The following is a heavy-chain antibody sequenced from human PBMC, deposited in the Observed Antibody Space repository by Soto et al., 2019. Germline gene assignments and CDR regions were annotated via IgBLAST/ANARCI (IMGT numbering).Heavy chain of an antibody. Sequence: SETLSLTCAVYGGSFSGYYWSWIRQPPGKGLEWIGEINHSGSTNYNPSLKSRVTISVDTSKNQFSLKLSSVTAADTAVYYCARGLWVVAPAAITFDIWGQGTMVTVSS. CDR1: GGSFSGYY. V-gene: IGHV4-34*01. CDR2: INHSGST. D-gene: IGHD2-2*01. J-gene: IGHJ3*02. CDR3: ARGLWVVAPAAITFDI.